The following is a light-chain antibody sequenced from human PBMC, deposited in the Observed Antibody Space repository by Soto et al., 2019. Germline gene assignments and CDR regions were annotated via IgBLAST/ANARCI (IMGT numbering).Light chain of an antibody. CDR2: GAS. V-gene: IGKV3-15*01. CDR1: QSINNN. J-gene: IGKJ4*01. CDR3: QQYNDWPLT. Sequence: EIVMTQSPATLSVSPGERATLSCRASQSINNNLAWYQQKRGQGPRLLIYGASSRATGTPARFSGSGSGTGFTLTLSRLQSEDFAIYYCQQYNDWPLTFGGGTKVEIK.